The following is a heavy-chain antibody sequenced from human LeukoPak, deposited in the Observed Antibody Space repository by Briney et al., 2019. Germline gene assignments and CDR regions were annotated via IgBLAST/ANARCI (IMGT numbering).Heavy chain of an antibody. J-gene: IGHJ1*01. D-gene: IGHD3-22*01. CDR1: GGFISSSSYY. CDR3: ARRRYYDSTGYLD. Sequence: SETLSLTCSVSGGFISSSSYYWGWIRQPPGKGLEWIGDIYYSGSTYFKPSLASRVAISIDTSKSQFSLRLSPVTAADTAVYYCARRRYYDSTGYLDWGQGTLVIVSS. CDR2: IYYSGST. V-gene: IGHV4-39*01.